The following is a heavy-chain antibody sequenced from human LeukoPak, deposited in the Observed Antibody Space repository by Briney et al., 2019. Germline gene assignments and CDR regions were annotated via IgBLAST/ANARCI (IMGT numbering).Heavy chain of an antibody. J-gene: IGHJ4*02. CDR2: IYHSGST. CDR3: ARDYYDSSGYYYSGEYFDY. Sequence: SETLSLTCTVSGYSISSGYYWGWTRQPPGKGLEWIGSIYHSGSTYYNPSLKSRVTISVDTSKNQFSLKLSSVTAADTAVYYCARDYYDSSGYYYSGEYFDYWGQGTLVTVSS. CDR1: GYSISSGYY. V-gene: IGHV4-38-2*02. D-gene: IGHD3-22*01.